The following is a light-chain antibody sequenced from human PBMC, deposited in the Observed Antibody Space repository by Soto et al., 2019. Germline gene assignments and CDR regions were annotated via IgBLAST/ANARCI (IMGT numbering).Light chain of an antibody. J-gene: IGLJ1*01. CDR3: CSYAGVDYV. Sequence: QSVLTQPASVSGSPGQSITISCTGTSSDVGGYNYVSWYQQHPGKAPKLMIYDVSKRPSGVSDRFSGSKSGNTASLTISGLQAEDEADYYCCSYAGVDYVFGTGTKVTVL. V-gene: IGLV2-8*01. CDR1: SSDVGGYNY. CDR2: DVS.